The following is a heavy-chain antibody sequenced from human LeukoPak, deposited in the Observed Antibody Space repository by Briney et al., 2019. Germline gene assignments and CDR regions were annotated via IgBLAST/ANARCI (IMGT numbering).Heavy chain of an antibody. CDR3: KHRDY. Sequence: GGSLRLSCVASGFTFSGSAMHWVRQASGKGLEWVGRIRSKANKYSTAYAASVKGRFTNSRDYSKNTAYLQMNSLKAEDTAVYYCKHRDYWRQGTLVSVSS. V-gene: IGHV3-73*01. CDR2: IRSKANKYST. CDR1: GFTFSGSA. J-gene: IGHJ4*02.